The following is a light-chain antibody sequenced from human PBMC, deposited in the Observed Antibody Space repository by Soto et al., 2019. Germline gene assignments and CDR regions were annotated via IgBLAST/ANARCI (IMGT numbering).Light chain of an antibody. V-gene: IGKV3D-15*01. Sequence: RVITQSPDTLSVSPGERATLSCRASETVRSNLAWYQQKPGQAPRLLIYAASTRATGIPARFIGNGSGTEFTLTISSLQSEDFAVYYCQQYNNWWKFGQGTKV. J-gene: IGKJ1*01. CDR1: ETVRSN. CDR3: QQYNNWWK. CDR2: AAS.